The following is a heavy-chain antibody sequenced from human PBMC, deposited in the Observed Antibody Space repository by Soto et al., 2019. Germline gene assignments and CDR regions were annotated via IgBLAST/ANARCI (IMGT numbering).Heavy chain of an antibody. D-gene: IGHD3-10*01. Sequence: QVQLVQSGAEVKKPGSSVKVSCKASGGTFSSYAISWVRPAPGQGLEWMGGIIPIFGTANYAQKFQGRVTITADESTSTAYMELSSVGSEDTAVYYCAREPYYYGSGSRNWFDPWGQGTLVTVSS. CDR1: GGTFSSYA. J-gene: IGHJ5*02. CDR2: IIPIFGTA. V-gene: IGHV1-69*01. CDR3: AREPYYYGSGSRNWFDP.